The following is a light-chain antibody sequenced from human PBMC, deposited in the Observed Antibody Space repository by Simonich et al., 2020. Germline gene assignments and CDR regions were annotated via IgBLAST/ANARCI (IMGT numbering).Light chain of an antibody. Sequence: QSALTQPASVSGSPGQSITISCTGTSSDVGGYNYVSWYQQHPGKAPKLMIYDVSKGPSGVSNRCSGSKSGNTASLTISGLQAEDEADYYCSSYTSSSTSWVFGGGTKLTVL. J-gene: IGLJ3*02. CDR3: SSYTSSSTSWV. CDR1: SSDVGGYNY. V-gene: IGLV2-14*01. CDR2: DVS.